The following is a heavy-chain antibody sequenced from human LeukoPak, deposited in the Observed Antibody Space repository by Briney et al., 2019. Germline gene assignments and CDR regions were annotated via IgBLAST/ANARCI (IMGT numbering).Heavy chain of an antibody. Sequence: PGGSLRLSCAASGFTFTNYAITWVRQAPGKGLEWVSAISGNGSTYYADSVKGRFTISRDNSRNTLYLQMNSLRAEDTAVYYCAPHSGSFYFDYWGQGTLVTVSS. V-gene: IGHV3-23*01. CDR3: APHSGSFYFDY. CDR1: GFTFTNYA. J-gene: IGHJ4*02. D-gene: IGHD1-26*01. CDR2: ISGNGST.